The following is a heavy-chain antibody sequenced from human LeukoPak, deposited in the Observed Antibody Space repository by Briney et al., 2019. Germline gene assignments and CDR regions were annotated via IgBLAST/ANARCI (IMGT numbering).Heavy chain of an antibody. J-gene: IGHJ4*02. CDR3: AREVYSGSYYFDY. D-gene: IGHD1-26*01. CDR1: GGTFSSNA. Sequence: EASVKVSCKASGGTFSSNAINWVRQAPGQGLEWMGRIIPILGIANYAQKFQGRVTITADKSTSTAYMELSSLRSEDTAVYYCAREVYSGSYYFDYWGQGTLVTVSS. V-gene: IGHV1-69*04. CDR2: IIPILGIA.